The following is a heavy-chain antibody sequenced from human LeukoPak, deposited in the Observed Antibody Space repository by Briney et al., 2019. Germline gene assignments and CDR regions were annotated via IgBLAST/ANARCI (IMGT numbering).Heavy chain of an antibody. Sequence: SETLSLTCTVSGGSISSYYWSWIRQPAGKGLEWIGRIYTSGSTNYNPSLKSRVTISVDKSKNQFSLKLSSVTAADTAVYYCARANSGYAPLWFDPWGQGTLVTVSS. CDR2: IYTSGST. D-gene: IGHD5-12*01. J-gene: IGHJ5*02. V-gene: IGHV4-4*07. CDR3: ARANSGYAPLWFDP. CDR1: GGSISSYY.